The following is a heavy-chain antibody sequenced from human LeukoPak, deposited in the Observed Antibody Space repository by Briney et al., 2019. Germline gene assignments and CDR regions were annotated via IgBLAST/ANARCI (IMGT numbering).Heavy chain of an antibody. V-gene: IGHV4-34*01. CDR3: ARGLGFGELLRPRDRRFDY. D-gene: IGHD3-10*01. CDR2: INHSGST. J-gene: IGHJ4*02. Sequence: PSETLSLTCAVYGGSFSGYYWSWIRQPPGKGLEWIGEINHSGSTNYNPSLKSRVTISVDTSKNQFSLKLSSVTAADTAVYYCARGLGFGELLRPRDRRFDYWGQGTLVTVSS. CDR1: GGSFSGYY.